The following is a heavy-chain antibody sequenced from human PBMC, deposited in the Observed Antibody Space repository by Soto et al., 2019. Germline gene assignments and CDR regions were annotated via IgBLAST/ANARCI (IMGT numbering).Heavy chain of an antibody. Sequence: EVQLVESGGDLVQPGGSLRLSCEASGFTVSSNYMSWVRQAPGKGLEWVSVIYSGGSIYYADSVKGRFIISRDNFKNTLYLQMNSLRAEDTAVYYCARGTYYDSSGYWFDYWGQGTLVTVSS. CDR2: IYSGGSI. CDR1: GFTVSSNY. CDR3: ARGTYYDSSGYWFDY. J-gene: IGHJ4*02. V-gene: IGHV3-66*01. D-gene: IGHD3-22*01.